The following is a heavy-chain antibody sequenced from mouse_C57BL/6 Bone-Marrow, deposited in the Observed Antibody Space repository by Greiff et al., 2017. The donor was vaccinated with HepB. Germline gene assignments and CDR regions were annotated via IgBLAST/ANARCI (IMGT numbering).Heavy chain of an antibody. CDR2: IDPSDSYT. D-gene: IGHD1-1*01. J-gene: IGHJ2*01. CDR1: GYTFTSYW. CDR3: ARRVHHYYGSSHFDY. V-gene: IGHV1-59*01. Sequence: QVHVKQPGAELVRPGTSVKLSCKASGYTFTSYWMHWVKQRPGQGLEWIGVIDPSDSYTNYNQKFKGKATLTVDTSSSTAYMQLSSLTSEDSAVYYCARRVHHYYGSSHFDYWGQGTTLTVSS.